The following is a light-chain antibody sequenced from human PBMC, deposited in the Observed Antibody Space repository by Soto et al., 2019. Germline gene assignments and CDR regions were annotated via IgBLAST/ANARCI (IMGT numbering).Light chain of an antibody. J-gene: IGKJ1*01. CDR1: QNIDSW. CDR3: QQYNTYSWT. CDR2: ESA. V-gene: IGKV1-5*03. Sequence: GYRGTITCRASQNIDSWLAWYQQKPGKAPSLLIYESATLERGVPSRVGGSGSGTEFTLTISSLQPDDFATYYCQQYNTYSWTFGQGTKVEIK.